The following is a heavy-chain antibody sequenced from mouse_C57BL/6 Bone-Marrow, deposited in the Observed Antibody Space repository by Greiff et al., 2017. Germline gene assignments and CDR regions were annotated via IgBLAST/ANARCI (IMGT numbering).Heavy chain of an antibody. Sequence: EVQLVESGPELVKPGASVKLSCKASGYTFTDYNMHWVKQSHVKSLEWIGNLNPNNGGTSYNQKFKGKATLTVNKSSSTAYMELRSLTSEDSAVYYCANVLLWLRRDYYDLDYWGQGTSVTVSS. D-gene: IGHD2-2*01. J-gene: IGHJ4*01. CDR3: ANVLLWLRRDYYDLDY. CDR2: LNPNNGGT. V-gene: IGHV1-22*01. CDR1: GYTFTDYN.